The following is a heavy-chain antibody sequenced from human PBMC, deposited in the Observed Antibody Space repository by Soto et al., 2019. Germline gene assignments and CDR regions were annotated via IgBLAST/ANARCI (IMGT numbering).Heavy chain of an antibody. Sequence: QVQLVESGGGVVQSGRSLRLSCAASGFTFSSYAMHWVRQAPGKGLEWVAVISYDGSNKYYADSVKGRFTISRDNSKNTLYLQMNSLRAEDTAVYYCARAFVPGTTSLFDYWGQGTLVTVSS. J-gene: IGHJ4*02. CDR1: GFTFSSYA. CDR2: ISYDGSNK. CDR3: ARAFVPGTTSLFDY. V-gene: IGHV3-30-3*01. D-gene: IGHD1-1*01.